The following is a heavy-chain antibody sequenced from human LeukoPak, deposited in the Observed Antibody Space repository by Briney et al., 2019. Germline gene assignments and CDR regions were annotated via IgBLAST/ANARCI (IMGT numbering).Heavy chain of an antibody. V-gene: IGHV3-30*09. CDR2: ISYDGSDK. CDR3: AKDAYGDFSAPFDS. CDR1: GFVVSEHT. D-gene: IGHD4-17*01. Sequence: GGSLRLSCAASGFVVSEHTLHWVRQTPGRGLDWVAVISYDGSDKYYADSVKGRFAISRDSSHTTLYLQMISLKIDDTATYYCAKDAYGDFSAPFDSWGQGALVIVSS. J-gene: IGHJ4*02.